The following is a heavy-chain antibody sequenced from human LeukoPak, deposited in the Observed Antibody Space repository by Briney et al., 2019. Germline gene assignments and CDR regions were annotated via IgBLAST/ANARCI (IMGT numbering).Heavy chain of an antibody. J-gene: IGHJ5*02. CDR2: IYYSGST. Sequence: SQTLSLTCTVSGVSISSGDYYWSWIRQPPGKGLEWIGYIYYSGSTYYNPSLKSRVTIPVDTSKNQFSLKLSSVTAADTAVYYCARGNTIFGVVIHNWFDPWGQGTLVTVSS. V-gene: IGHV4-30-4*01. CDR3: ARGNTIFGVVIHNWFDP. D-gene: IGHD3-3*01. CDR1: GVSISSGDYY.